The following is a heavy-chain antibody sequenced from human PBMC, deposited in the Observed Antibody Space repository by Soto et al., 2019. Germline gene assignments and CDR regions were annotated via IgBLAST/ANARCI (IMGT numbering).Heavy chain of an antibody. V-gene: IGHV4-59*01. CDR1: GDSIRTYY. J-gene: IGHJ5*02. CDR3: AREASYSSSSSSWFDP. D-gene: IGHD6-6*01. Sequence: PSETLSLTCTVSGDSIRTYYWSWIRQPPGKGLEWIGDIYYSGYTNYIPSLKSRITISLDTSKNQLSLKMRSVTAADTAVYYCAREASYSSSSSSWFDPWGPGTLVTVSS. CDR2: IYYSGYT.